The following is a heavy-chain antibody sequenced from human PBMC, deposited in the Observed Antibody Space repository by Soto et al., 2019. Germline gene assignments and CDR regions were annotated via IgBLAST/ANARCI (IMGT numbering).Heavy chain of an antibody. Sequence: QITLKESGPTLVKPTQTLTLTCTLSGFSLSTSGVGVGWIRQPPGKALDWLALIFWDDDKRYSPSLKSRLTLTKDTSKNQVVLTMTNMDPVDTATYYCAHSEGWELNFDYWGQGTLVTVSS. V-gene: IGHV2-5*02. J-gene: IGHJ4*02. CDR2: IFWDDDK. D-gene: IGHD1-26*01. CDR1: GFSLSTSGVG. CDR3: AHSEGWELNFDY.